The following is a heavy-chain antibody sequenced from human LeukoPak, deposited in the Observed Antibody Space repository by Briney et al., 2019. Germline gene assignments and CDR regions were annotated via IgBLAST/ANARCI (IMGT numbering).Heavy chain of an antibody. Sequence: SETLSLTCAVYGGSFSGYYWSWIRQPPGKGLEWIGEINHSGSTNYNPSLKSRVTISVDTSKNQFSLKLSSVTAADTAVYYCARGRIRYSSGWYRPDFDYWGQGTLVTVSS. V-gene: IGHV4-34*01. CDR3: ARGRIRYSSGWYRPDFDY. CDR1: GGSFSGYY. J-gene: IGHJ4*02. D-gene: IGHD6-19*01. CDR2: INHSGST.